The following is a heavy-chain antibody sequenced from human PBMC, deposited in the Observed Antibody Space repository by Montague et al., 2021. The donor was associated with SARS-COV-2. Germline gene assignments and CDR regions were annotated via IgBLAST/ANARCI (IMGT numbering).Heavy chain of an antibody. CDR2: ISSSITI. V-gene: IGHV3-48*02. D-gene: IGHD5-12*01. CDR3: ARDPAIVATIYGMDV. J-gene: IGHJ6*02. CDR1: GFTFSSYS. Sequence: SLRLSCAASGFTFSSYSMNWVRQAPGKGLEWVSYISSSITIYYXXXVXXRFTISRDNAKNSLYLQMNSLSDEDTAVYYCARDPAIVATIYGMDVWGQGTTVTVSS.